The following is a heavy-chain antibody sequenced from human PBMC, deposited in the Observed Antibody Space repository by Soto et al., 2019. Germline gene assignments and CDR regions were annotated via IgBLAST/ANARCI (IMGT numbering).Heavy chain of an antibody. CDR2: ISSDGNNK. V-gene: IGHV3-30-3*01. CDR3: ARWEQPLFDY. CDR1: GFTVSAYT. D-gene: IGHD1-26*01. J-gene: IGHJ4*02. Sequence: VQLVESGGGMVQPGRSLRLSCAASGFTVSAYTMHWVRQAPGKGQEWVAVISSDGNNKYYTDSVKGRFTISRDTSTNTLYLQMNSLRAEDTAVYYCARWEQPLFDYWGQGTLVTVSS.